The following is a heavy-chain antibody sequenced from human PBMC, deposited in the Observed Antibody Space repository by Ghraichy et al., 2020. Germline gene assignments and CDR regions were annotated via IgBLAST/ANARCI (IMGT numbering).Heavy chain of an antibody. V-gene: IGHV3-23*01. Sequence: GSLNISCAASGFTFSSYAMSWVRQAPGKGLQWVSAISGSGGSIHYVDSVRGRFTISRDNSKNTLYLQMNSLRAEDTASYYCAKAREYCTSTSCFRAFDYWGQGTLVTVSA. CDR1: GFTFSSYA. CDR2: ISGSGGSI. D-gene: IGHD2-2*01. CDR3: AKAREYCTSTSCFRAFDY. J-gene: IGHJ4*02.